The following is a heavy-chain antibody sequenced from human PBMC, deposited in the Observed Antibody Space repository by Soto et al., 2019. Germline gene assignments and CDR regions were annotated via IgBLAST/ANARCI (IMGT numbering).Heavy chain of an antibody. CDR3: AGRDPGTSVDY. Sequence: SETLSLTCAVSGGSFTSNNWWTWVRQPPGQGLEWIGEIYRTGSTNYNPSLKSRVTISLDKSENQFSLKVTSLTAADTAVYYCAGRDPGTSVDYWGQGTLVTVSS. CDR1: GGSFTSNNW. CDR2: IYRTGST. V-gene: IGHV4-4*02. J-gene: IGHJ4*02. D-gene: IGHD1-7*01.